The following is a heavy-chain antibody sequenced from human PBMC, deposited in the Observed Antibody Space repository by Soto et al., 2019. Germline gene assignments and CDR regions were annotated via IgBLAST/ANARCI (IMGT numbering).Heavy chain of an antibody. J-gene: IGHJ6*02. CDR1: GDSISSSSYY. V-gene: IGHV4-39*01. CDR2: IYYSGST. Sequence: SETLSLTCTVSGDSISSSSYYWAWIRQPPGKGLEWIGNIYYSGSTYYNPSLKSRVTISVDTSKNQFSLKLSSVTAADTAVYYCASPSKGYYGHGDYYGMDVWGQGTTVTVSS. CDR3: ASPSKGYYGHGDYYGMDV. D-gene: IGHD1-26*01.